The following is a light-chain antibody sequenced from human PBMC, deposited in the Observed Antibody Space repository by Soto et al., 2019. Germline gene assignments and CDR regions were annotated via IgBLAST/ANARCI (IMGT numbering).Light chain of an antibody. CDR1: QTISSW. J-gene: IGKJ1*01. CDR3: QQSYSSWWT. Sequence: DIQMTQSPSTLSGSLGDRVTITCRASQTISSWLAWYQQKPGKAPNLLIYAASSLQSGVPSRFSGSGSGTDFTLTISSLQREDFATYYCQQSYSSWWTFGQGTEVDI. V-gene: IGKV1-39*01. CDR2: AAS.